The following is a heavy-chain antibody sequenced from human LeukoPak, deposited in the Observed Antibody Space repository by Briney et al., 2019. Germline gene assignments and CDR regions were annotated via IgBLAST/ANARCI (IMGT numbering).Heavy chain of an antibody. V-gene: IGHV3-30*02. Sequence: PGGSLRLSCAASGFTFSSYGMHWVRQAPGKGLEWVAFIRYDGSNKYYADSVKGRFTISRDNSKNTLYLQMNSLRAEDTAVYYCAKDTYYYDSSGYSPWYYFDYWGQGTLVTVSS. CDR3: AKDTYYYDSSGYSPWYYFDY. CDR2: IRYDGSNK. D-gene: IGHD3-22*01. CDR1: GFTFSSYG. J-gene: IGHJ4*02.